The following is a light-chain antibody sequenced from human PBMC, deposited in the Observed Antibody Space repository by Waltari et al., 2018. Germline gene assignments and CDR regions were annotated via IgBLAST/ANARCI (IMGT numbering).Light chain of an antibody. CDR3: ATWDHSLHGMV. CDR1: SSNIGYDY. CDR2: DNN. J-gene: IGLJ3*02. V-gene: IGLV1-51*01. Sequence: GQKVTISCSGSSSNIGYDYVSWYQHLPGTAPKVVIYDNNKRPSGIPDRFSGSKSGTSATLGITGVQTGDEAFYYCATWDHSLHGMVFGGGTELTVL.